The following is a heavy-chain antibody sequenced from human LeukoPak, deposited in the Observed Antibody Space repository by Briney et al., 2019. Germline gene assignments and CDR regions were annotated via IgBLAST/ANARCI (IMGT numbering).Heavy chain of an antibody. J-gene: IGHJ3*01. CDR3: ARGDSSSILINDAFDF. D-gene: IGHD2-21*01. V-gene: IGHV3-48*03. CDR2: ISSSSSTT. CDR1: GFTFSSYE. Sequence: GGSLRLSCAASGFTFSSYEMNWIRQAPGKGLEWVAYISSSSSTTYYADSVKGRFTISRDNAKNSLSLQLSSLRGEDTALYYCARGDSSSILINDAFDFWGQGTMVTVSS.